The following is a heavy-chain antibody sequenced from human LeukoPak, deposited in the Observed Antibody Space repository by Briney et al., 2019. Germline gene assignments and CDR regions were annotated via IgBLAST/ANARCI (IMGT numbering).Heavy chain of an antibody. V-gene: IGHV3-21*06. CDR3: ARGHSSSSFDY. Sequence: GGSLRLSCAASGFTFTTYTMNWVRQAPGKGLEWVSSITSSSSYIYYADSVEGRVTISRDSAKNSLYLQMNSLRAEDTAVYYCARGHSSSSFDYWGQGTLVTVSS. J-gene: IGHJ4*02. D-gene: IGHD6-13*01. CDR1: GFTFTTYT. CDR2: ITSSSSYI.